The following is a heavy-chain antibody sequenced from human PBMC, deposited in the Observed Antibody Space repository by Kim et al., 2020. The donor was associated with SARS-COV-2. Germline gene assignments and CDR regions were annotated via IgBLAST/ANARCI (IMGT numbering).Heavy chain of an antibody. D-gene: IGHD6-19*01. V-gene: IGHV4-34*01. CDR3: ARERYSSGWNY. CDR2: INHSGST. J-gene: IGHJ4*02. Sequence: SETLSLTCAVYGGSFSGYYWSWIRQPPGKGLEWIGEINHSGSTNYNPSLKSRVTISVDTSKNQFSLKLSSVTAADTAVYYCARERYSSGWNYWGQGTLVTVSS. CDR1: GGSFSGYY.